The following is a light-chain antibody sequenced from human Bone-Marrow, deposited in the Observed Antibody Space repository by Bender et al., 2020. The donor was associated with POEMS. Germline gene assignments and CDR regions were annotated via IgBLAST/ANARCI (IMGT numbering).Light chain of an antibody. CDR2: INN. J-gene: IGLJ3*02. V-gene: IGLV1-44*01. CDR3: AAWEDSLNGWV. Sequence: QSVLTQPPSASGTPGQRVTISCSGSSSNIGTNPVNWYQQLPGTAPKLLIYINNQRPSGVPDRFSGSKSGNPASLTISGLRAEDEADYYCAAWEDSLNGWVFGGGTKLTVL. CDR1: SSNIGTNP.